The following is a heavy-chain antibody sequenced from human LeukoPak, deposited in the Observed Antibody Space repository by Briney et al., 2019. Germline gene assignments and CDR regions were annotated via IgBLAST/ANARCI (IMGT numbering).Heavy chain of an antibody. D-gene: IGHD2/OR15-2a*01. V-gene: IGHV1-69*13. CDR1: GDTFSSYA. CDR3: AMEVISRGGYFYYYMDV. J-gene: IGHJ6*03. Sequence: SVKVSCKASGDTFSSYALSWVRQAPGQGLEWMGGIIPIFGTTNYVQKFQGRVTITADESTSTAYMELSSLSSEDTAVYFCAMEVISRGGYFYYYMDVWGKGTTVTVSS. CDR2: IIPIFGTT.